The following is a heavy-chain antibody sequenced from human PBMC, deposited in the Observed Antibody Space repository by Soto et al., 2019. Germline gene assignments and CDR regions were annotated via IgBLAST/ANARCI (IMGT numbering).Heavy chain of an antibody. CDR1: GYTLTELS. V-gene: IGHV1-24*01. J-gene: IGHJ5*02. Sequence: ASVKVSCKVSGYTLTELSMHWVRQAPGKGLEWMGGFDPEDGETIYAQKFQGRVTMTEDTSTDTAYMERSSLSSEDTAVYYCATPPHVNSYGYPRWFDPWGQGTLVTVSS. D-gene: IGHD5-18*01. CDR3: ATPPHVNSYGYPRWFDP. CDR2: FDPEDGET.